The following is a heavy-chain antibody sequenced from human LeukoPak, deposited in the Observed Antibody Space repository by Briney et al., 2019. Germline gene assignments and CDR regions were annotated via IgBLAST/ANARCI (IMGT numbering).Heavy chain of an antibody. CDR3: ARGVVVAATLNRRFDP. CDR1: GGTFSSYA. J-gene: IGHJ5*02. V-gene: IGHV1-69*04. CDR2: IIPILGIA. D-gene: IGHD2-15*01. Sequence: GASVKVSCKASGGTFSSYAISWVRQAPGQGLEWMGRIIPILGIANYAQKFQGRVTITADKSTSTAYMELSSLRSEDTAVYYCARGVVVAATLNRRFDPWGQGTLVTVSS.